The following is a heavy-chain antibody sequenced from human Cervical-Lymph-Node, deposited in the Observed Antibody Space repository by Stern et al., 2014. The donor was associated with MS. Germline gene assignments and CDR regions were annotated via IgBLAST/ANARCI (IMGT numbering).Heavy chain of an antibody. CDR1: GYTFIGFN. J-gene: IGHJ5*02. D-gene: IGHD5-12*01. V-gene: IGHV1-2*06. CDR3: ARGLGYTGLLDP. CDR2: INPNSGDT. Sequence: VQLVESGAEVKTPGASVKVYCKASGYTFIGFNLHWVRQAPGQGLEWMGRINPNSGDTYYAQNFQGRVTMTRDTSISTAYMELSSLRSDDTAVYFCARGLGYTGLLDPWGQGTLVTVSS.